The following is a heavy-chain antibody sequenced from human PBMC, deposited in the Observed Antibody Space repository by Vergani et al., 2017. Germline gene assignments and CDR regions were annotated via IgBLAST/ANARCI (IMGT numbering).Heavy chain of an antibody. CDR1: GCTFSSYA. Sequence: QVQLVQSGAEVKKPGSSVKVSCKASGCTFSSYAISWVRQAPGQGLEWMGGITPIFGTANYAQKFQGRVTITADETTSTVYMELSSLRSEDTAVYYCARAGIVIVVASNGYYIDVWGKGTTVTVSS. V-gene: IGHV1-69*01. CDR3: ARAGIVIVVASNGYYIDV. CDR2: ITPIFGTA. D-gene: IGHD2-15*01. J-gene: IGHJ6*03.